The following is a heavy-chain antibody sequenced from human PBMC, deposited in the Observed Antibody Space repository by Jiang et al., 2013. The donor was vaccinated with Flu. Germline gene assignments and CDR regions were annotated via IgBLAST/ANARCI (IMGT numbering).Heavy chain of an antibody. CDR3: AKETVAGTLDY. V-gene: IGHV3-23*01. J-gene: IGHJ4*02. Sequence: QAPGKGLEWVSAISGSGGSTYYADSVKGRFTISRDNSKNTLYLQMNSLRAEDTAVYYCAKETVAGTLDYWGQGTLVTVSS. D-gene: IGHD6-19*01. CDR2: ISGSGGST.